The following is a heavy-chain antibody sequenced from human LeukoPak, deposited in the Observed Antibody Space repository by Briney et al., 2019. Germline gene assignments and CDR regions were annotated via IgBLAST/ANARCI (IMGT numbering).Heavy chain of an antibody. D-gene: IGHD2-15*01. J-gene: IGHJ4*02. CDR1: GFTFSSYG. Sequence: GRSLRLSCAASGFTFSSYGMHWVRQAPGKGLEWVAVIWYDGSNKYYADSVKGRFTISRDNSKNTLYLQMNSLRAEDTAVYYCARQPPYCSGGSCYSDWGQGTLVTVSS. CDR3: ARQPPYCSGGSCYSD. V-gene: IGHV3-33*01. CDR2: IWYDGSNK.